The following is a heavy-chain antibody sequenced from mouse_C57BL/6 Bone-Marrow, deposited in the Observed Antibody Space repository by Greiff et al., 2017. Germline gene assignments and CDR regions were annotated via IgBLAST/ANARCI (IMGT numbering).Heavy chain of an antibody. D-gene: IGHD4-1*02. J-gene: IGHJ3*01. V-gene: IGHV10-1*01. CDR1: GFSFNTYA. CDR3: ASTGTAWFAY. CDR2: IRSKSNNYAT. Sequence: EVHLVESGGGLVQPKGSLKLSCAASGFSFNTYAMNWVRQAPGKGLEWVARIRSKSNNYATYYADSVKDRFTISRDDSESMLYLQMNNLKTEDTAMYYCASTGTAWFAYWGQGTLVTVSA.